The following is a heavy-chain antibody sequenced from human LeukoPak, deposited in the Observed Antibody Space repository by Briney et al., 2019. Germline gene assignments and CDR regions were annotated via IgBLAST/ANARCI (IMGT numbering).Heavy chain of an antibody. CDR3: ARGDYGDYVLDY. D-gene: IGHD4-17*01. Sequence: GGSLRLSCAASGFTFSSYGMHWVRQAPGKGLEWVAVIWYDGSNKYYADSVKGRFTISGDNSKNTLYLQMNSLRAEGTAVYYCARGDYGDYVLDYWGQGTLVTVSS. J-gene: IGHJ4*02. CDR1: GFTFSSYG. V-gene: IGHV3-33*01. CDR2: IWYDGSNK.